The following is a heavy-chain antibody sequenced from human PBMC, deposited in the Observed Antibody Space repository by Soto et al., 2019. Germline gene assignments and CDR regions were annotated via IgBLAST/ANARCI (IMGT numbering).Heavy chain of an antibody. CDR1: GFTFSYYG. J-gene: IGHJ6*02. CDR2: LYTDGTIT. D-gene: IGHD4-17*01. V-gene: IGHV3-74*01. CDR3: ARAGMTTVTFGNYYYGMDV. Sequence: PGGSLRLSCAASGFTFSYYGMHWVRQAPGKGLAWVSRLYTDGTITSYADSVKGRFTISRDNAKNTLYLQMNSLRAEDTAVYYCARAGMTTVTFGNYYYGMDVWGQGTTVTVSS.